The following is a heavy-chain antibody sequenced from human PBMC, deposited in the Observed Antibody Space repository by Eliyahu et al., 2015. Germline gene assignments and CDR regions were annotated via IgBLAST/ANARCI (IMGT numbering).Heavy chain of an antibody. Sequence: QVQLQQWGAGLLKPSETLSLTCAVYGXXFSGYXXXXIRQPPGKGLEWIGEINHSGSTNYNPSLKSRVTISVDTSKNQFSLKLSSVTAADTAVYYCASWYSSSNTHSWFDPWGQGTLVTVSS. CDR1: GXXFSGYX. D-gene: IGHD6-6*01. CDR2: INHSGST. J-gene: IGHJ5*02. CDR3: ASWYSSSNTHSWFDP. V-gene: IGHV4-34*01.